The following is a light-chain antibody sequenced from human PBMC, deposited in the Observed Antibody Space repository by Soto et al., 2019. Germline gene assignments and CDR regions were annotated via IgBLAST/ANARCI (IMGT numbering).Light chain of an antibody. CDR1: SSDIGNYDF. V-gene: IGLV2-14*01. CDR2: EVS. CDR3: GSKAGSNKHVV. Sequence: QSALTQPASVSGSPGQSITISCTGTSSDIGNYDFVSWYQQVPGTAPKAMIYEVSSRPSGVSNRFSGSKSGNTASLTISGLQADDDADYYCGSKAGSNKHVVFGGGTKVTVL. J-gene: IGLJ2*01.